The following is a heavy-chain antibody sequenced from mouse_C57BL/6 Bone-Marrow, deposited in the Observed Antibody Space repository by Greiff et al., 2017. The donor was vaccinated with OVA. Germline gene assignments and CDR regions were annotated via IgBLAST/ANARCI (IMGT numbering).Heavy chain of an antibody. Sequence: QVQLQQSGPELVKPGASVKISCKASGYAFSSSWMNWVKQRPGKGLEWIGRIYPGDGATNYNGKFKGKATLTADTSSSTAYMQLSSLTSEDSAVYFCAAGSSSWFACGGRGNRATVSA. CDR1: GYAFSSSW. J-gene: IGHJ3*01. V-gene: IGHV1-82*01. D-gene: IGHD1-1*01. CDR3: AAGSSSWFAC. CDR2: IYPGDGAT.